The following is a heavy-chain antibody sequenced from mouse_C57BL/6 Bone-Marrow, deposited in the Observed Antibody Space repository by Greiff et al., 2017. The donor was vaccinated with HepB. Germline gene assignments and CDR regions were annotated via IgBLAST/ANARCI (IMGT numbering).Heavy chain of an antibody. J-gene: IGHJ4*01. CDR2: IRSKSNNYAT. CDR3: VLTGTGYYAMDY. Sequence: DVQLVESGGGLVQPKGSLKLSCAASGFSFNTYAMNWVRQAPGKGLEWVARIRSKSNNYATYYADSVKDRFTISRDDSESMLYLQMNNLKTEDTAMYYCVLTGTGYYAMDYWGQGTSVTVSS. D-gene: IGHD4-1*01. V-gene: IGHV10-1*01. CDR1: GFSFNTYA.